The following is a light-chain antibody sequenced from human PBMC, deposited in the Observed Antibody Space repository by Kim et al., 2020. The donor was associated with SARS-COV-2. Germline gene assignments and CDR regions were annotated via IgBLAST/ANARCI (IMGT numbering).Light chain of an antibody. V-gene: IGKV3-15*01. CDR3: QQYENWLT. CDR2: RAS. CDR1: QSVSDN. Sequence: PGERVTLSCRASQSVSDNVAWYQEKPGQAPRLLIFRASTRATGVPVRFIGSGSGTEFRLTITNLQSEDFAVYYCQQYENWLTFGQGTKVDIK. J-gene: IGKJ1*01.